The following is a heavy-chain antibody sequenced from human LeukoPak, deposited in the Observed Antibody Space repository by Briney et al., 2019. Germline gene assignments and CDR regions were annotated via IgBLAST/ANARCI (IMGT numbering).Heavy chain of an antibody. D-gene: IGHD3-22*01. V-gene: IGHV7-4-1*02. CDR2: INTNTGNP. CDR3: ARAARRGSSGYYYVGY. J-gene: IGHJ4*02. CDR1: GYTFTSYG. Sequence: GASVKVSCKASGYTFTSYGISWVRQAPGQGLEWMGWINTNTGNPTYAQGFTGRFVFSLDTSVSTAYLQISSLKAEDTAVYYCARAARRGSSGYYYVGYWGQGTLVTVSS.